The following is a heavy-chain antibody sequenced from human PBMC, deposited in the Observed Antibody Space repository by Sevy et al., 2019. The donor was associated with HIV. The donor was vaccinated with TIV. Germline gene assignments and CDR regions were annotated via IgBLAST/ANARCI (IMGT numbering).Heavy chain of an antibody. CDR3: ARERDYYDSSLGY. D-gene: IGHD3-22*01. CDR2: IYYSGST. V-gene: IGHV4-59*01. Sequence: SETLSLTCTVSGGSISSYYCSWIRQPPGKGLEGIGYIYYSGSTNYNPPPKSRVTISIDTSKNQFSLKLSSVTAADTAVYYCARERDYYDSSLGYWGQGTLVTVSS. J-gene: IGHJ4*02. CDR1: GGSISSYY.